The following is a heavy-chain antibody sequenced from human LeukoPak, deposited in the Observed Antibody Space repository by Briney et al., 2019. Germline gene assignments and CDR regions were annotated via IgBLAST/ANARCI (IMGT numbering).Heavy chain of an antibody. CDR1: GFTVSSNS. CDR2: IYSAGNT. CDR3: ARRAGAYSHPYDY. Sequence: GGSLRLSCTVSGFTVSSNSMSWVRQAPGKGLEWVSFIYSAGNTHYSDSVKGRFTISIDNSKNTLYLHMNSLRAEDTAVYYCARRAGAYSHPYDYWGQGTLVTVSS. V-gene: IGHV3-53*01. D-gene: IGHD4/OR15-4a*01. J-gene: IGHJ4*02.